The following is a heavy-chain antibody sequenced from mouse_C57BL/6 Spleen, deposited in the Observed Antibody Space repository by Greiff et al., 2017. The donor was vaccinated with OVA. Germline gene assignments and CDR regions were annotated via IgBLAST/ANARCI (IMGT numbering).Heavy chain of an antibody. CDR2: IYPGSGST. Sequence: QVQLQQPGAELVKPGASVKMSCKASGYTFTSYWLTWVKQRPGQGLAWIGDIYPGSGSTNYNEKFKSKATLTVDTSSSTAYMQLSSLTSEDSAVYDCARNYGSSYDYAMDYWGQGTSVTVSS. CDR1: GYTFTSYW. CDR3: ARNYGSSYDYAMDY. D-gene: IGHD1-1*01. V-gene: IGHV1-55*01. J-gene: IGHJ4*01.